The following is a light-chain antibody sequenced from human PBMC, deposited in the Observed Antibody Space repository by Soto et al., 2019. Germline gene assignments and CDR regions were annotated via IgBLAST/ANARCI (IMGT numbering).Light chain of an antibody. V-gene: IGKV3-15*01. Sequence: EIVMTQSPATLSVSPGERATLSCRASQSVSSNLAWYQQKPGQAPRLLIYGASTRATGIPARFSGSGSGTEFTLTISSLQSEDXAVYYCRQYNNWPQTFGXGTKX. CDR3: RQYNNWPQT. J-gene: IGKJ1*01. CDR2: GAS. CDR1: QSVSSN.